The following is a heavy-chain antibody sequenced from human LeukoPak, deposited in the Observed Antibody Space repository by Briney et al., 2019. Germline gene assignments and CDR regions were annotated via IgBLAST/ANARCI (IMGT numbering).Heavy chain of an antibody. CDR2: ISNSGNTR. CDR1: GFTFSDYY. J-gene: IGHJ5*02. V-gene: IGHV3-11*01. CDR3: ARAAGWLDP. Sequence: GGSLRLSCAASGFTFSDYYMSWIRLAPGKGLEWVSYISNSGNTRHYADSVKGRFTISRDNAKNSVYLQMNSLRVEDTAVYFCARAAGWLDPWGQGTLVTVSS.